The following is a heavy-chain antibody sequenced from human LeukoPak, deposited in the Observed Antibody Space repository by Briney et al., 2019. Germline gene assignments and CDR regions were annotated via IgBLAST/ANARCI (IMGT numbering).Heavy chain of an antibody. CDR2: IIPILGIA. J-gene: IGHJ4*02. V-gene: IGHV1-69*10. D-gene: IGHD5-18*01. CDR1: GGTFSSYA. CDR3: ARGGGYSYGYDFDY. Sequence: SVKVSCKASGGTFSSYAISWVRQAPGQGLEGMEGIIPILGIANYAQKFQGRVTIIADKLTSTAYMELGSLRSEDTAVYYCARGGGYSYGYDFDYWGQGTLVAVSS.